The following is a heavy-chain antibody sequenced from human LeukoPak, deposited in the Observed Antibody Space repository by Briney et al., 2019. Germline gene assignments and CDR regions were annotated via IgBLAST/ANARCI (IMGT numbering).Heavy chain of an antibody. CDR2: IHTSGST. CDR1: GGSISSYY. J-gene: IGHJ4*02. Sequence: SVTLSLTCTVSGGSISSYYWRWIGQPAGKGRVWIGRIHTSGSTNYNPFLKRRVPMSADTSKTQFSLRLSSVTAADTAVYYCARGLYYYDSSGYPFDYWGQGTLVTVSS. D-gene: IGHD3-22*01. CDR3: ARGLYYYDSSGYPFDY. V-gene: IGHV4-4*07.